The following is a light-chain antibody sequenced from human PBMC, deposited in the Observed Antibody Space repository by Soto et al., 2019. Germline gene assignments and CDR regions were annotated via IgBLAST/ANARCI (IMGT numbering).Light chain of an antibody. CDR2: DAS. CDR1: QSVSSY. J-gene: IGKJ3*01. V-gene: IGKV3-15*01. CDR3: HQYNTWPFFT. Sequence: EIVMTQSPATLSVSPGERVTLSCRASQSVSSYLAWYQQKPGQPPRLLIYDASTMATGIPARFSGSGSGTEFTLTVTSLQSEDFAIYYCHQYNTWPFFTFGPGTRVDI.